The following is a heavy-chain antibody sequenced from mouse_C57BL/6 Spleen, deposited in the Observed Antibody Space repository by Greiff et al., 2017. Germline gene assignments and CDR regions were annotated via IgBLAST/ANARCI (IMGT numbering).Heavy chain of an antibody. CDR1: GFTFTDYY. D-gene: IGHD4-1*01. CDR3: ARYMGSYGYFDV. CDR2: IRNKANGYTT. V-gene: IGHV7-3*01. J-gene: IGHJ1*03. Sequence: EVHLVESGGGLVQPGGSLSLSCAASGFTFTDYYMSWVRQPPGKALEWLGFIRNKANGYTTEYSASVKGRFTISRDNSQSILYLQMNALRAEDSATYDCARYMGSYGYFDVWGTGTTVTVSS.